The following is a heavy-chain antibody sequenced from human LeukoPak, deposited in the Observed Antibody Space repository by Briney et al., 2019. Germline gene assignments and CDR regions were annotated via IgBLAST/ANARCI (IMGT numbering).Heavy chain of an antibody. V-gene: IGHV4-59*12. J-gene: IGHJ3*02. CDR2: IYYSGST. CDR1: GGSISSYY. CDR3: AKDSMVVGATFDAFDI. Sequence: SETLSLTCTVSGGSISSYYWSWIRQPPGKGLEWIGYIYYSGSTNYNPSLKSRVTISVDTSKNQFSLKLSSVTAADTAVYYCAKDSMVVGATFDAFDIWGQGTMVTVSS. D-gene: IGHD1-26*01.